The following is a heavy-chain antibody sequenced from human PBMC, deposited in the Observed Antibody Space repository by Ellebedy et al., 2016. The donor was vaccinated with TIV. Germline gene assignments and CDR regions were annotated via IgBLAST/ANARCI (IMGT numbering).Heavy chain of an antibody. V-gene: IGHV4-34*01. CDR3: ARDNVVVPAAMESYYYGMDV. Sequence: SETLSLXXAVYGGSFSGYYWTWIRQSPGKGLEWIGEINHSGTTNYNSSLKSRVTISVDTSKNQFSLKLSSVTAADTAVYYCARDNVVVPAAMESYYYGMDVWGQGTTVTVSS. J-gene: IGHJ6*02. CDR2: INHSGTT. D-gene: IGHD2-2*01. CDR1: GGSFSGYY.